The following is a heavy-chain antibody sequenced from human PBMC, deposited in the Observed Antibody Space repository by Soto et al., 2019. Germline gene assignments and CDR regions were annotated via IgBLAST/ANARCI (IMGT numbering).Heavy chain of an antibody. CDR1: GGSVSSGSYY. V-gene: IGHV4-61*01. Sequence: PSETLSLTCTVSGGSVSSGSYYWSWIRQPPGKGLEWIGYIYYSGSTNYKPSLKSRVTISVDTSKNLFSLKLSSVTAADTAVYYCARDRVPHYYDSTDWFDPWGQGTLVTVSS. CDR2: IYYSGST. J-gene: IGHJ5*02. CDR3: ARDRVPHYYDSTDWFDP. D-gene: IGHD3-22*01.